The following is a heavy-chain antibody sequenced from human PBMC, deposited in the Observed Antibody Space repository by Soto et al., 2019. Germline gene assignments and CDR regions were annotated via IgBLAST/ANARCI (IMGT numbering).Heavy chain of an antibody. CDR2: IYHSGST. CDR1: GGSISSGGYS. D-gene: IGHD1-1*01. CDR3: ARDQLAGNWFDP. J-gene: IGHJ5*02. Sequence: QLQLQEAGSGLVKPSQTLSLTCAVSGGSISSGGYSWNWIRQPPGKGLEWIGYIYHSGSTFYNPSLKSRVTISVDKSKNQFSLNLSSVTAAGTAVYYCARDQLAGNWFDPWGQGTLVTVSS. V-gene: IGHV4-30-2*01.